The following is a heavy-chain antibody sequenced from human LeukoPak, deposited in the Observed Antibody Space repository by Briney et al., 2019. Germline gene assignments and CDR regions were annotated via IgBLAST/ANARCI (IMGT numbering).Heavy chain of an antibody. V-gene: IGHV3-23*01. J-gene: IGHJ4*02. Sequence: GGSLRLSCAASGFTFSSYAMSWVRQAPGKGLEWVSAISGSGGTTYYADSVKGRFTISSDNSKNTLYLQMNSLRAEDTAVYYCAKDRDDFWSGIMGYWGQGTLVTVSS. D-gene: IGHD3-3*01. CDR3: AKDRDDFWSGIMGY. CDR1: GFTFSSYA. CDR2: ISGSGGTT.